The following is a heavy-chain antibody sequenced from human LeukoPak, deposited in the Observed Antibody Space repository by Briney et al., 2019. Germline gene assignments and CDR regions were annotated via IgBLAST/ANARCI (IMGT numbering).Heavy chain of an antibody. J-gene: IGHJ3*02. CDR2: IYHSGST. V-gene: IGHV4-30-2*01. Sequence: SQTLSLTCTVSGGSISSGGYYWSWIRQPPGKGLEWIGYIYHSGSTYYNPSLKSRVTMSVDTSKNQFSLKLSSVTAADTAVYYCARAYDFWSGYYYSDAFDIWGQGTMVTVSS. CDR1: GGSISSGGYY. D-gene: IGHD3-3*01. CDR3: ARAYDFWSGYYYSDAFDI.